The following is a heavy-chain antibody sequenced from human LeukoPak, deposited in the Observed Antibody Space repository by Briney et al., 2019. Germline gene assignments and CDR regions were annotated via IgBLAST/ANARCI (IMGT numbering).Heavy chain of an antibody. D-gene: IGHD2-2*01. Sequence: GESLKISCKGSGYSFASYWIAWVRQMPGKGLEWMGIIYPGDSDTRYSPSFHGQVTISADKSISTAYLQWSSLKASDTAIYYCARQWGDCSSTSCYSAYWGQGTLVTVSS. CDR3: ARQWGDCSSTSCYSAY. CDR2: IYPGDSDT. J-gene: IGHJ4*02. V-gene: IGHV5-51*01. CDR1: GYSFASYW.